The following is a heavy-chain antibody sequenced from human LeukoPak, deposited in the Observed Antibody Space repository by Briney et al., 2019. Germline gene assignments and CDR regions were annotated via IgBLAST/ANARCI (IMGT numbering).Heavy chain of an antibody. CDR2: ISSSSYI. V-gene: IGHV3-21*01. CDR3: ARADYDSSGFHDY. D-gene: IGHD3-22*01. CDR1: GFTFSSYS. Sequence: GGSLRLSCAASGFTFSSYSMNWVRQAPGKGLEWVSSISSSSYIYYADSVKGRFTISRDNAKNSLYLQMNSLRAEDTAVYYCARADYDSSGFHDYWGQGTLVTVSS. J-gene: IGHJ4*02.